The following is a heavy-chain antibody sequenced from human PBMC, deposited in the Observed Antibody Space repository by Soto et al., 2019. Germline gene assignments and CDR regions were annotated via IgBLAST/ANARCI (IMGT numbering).Heavy chain of an antibody. CDR1: GLTFSSNW. D-gene: IGHD1-26*01. Sequence: EVQLVESGGGLVQPGGSLRLSCAASGLTFSSNWMSWVRQAPGRGLECVANIKQDGNAKYYVDSVKGRFTISRDNAKNSLYLQMNSLRAEDTAVYYCARVVGAPNWFDPWGQGTLVTVSS. V-gene: IGHV3-7*04. J-gene: IGHJ5*02. CDR2: IKQDGNAK. CDR3: ARVVGAPNWFDP.